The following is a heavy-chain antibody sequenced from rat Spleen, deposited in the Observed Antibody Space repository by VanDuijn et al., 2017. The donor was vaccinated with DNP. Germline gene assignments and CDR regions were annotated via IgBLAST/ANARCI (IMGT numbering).Heavy chain of an antibody. CDR1: GFTFSDHN. V-gene: IGHV5-7*01. J-gene: IGHJ2*01. D-gene: IGHD1-4*01. CDR3: AGRPPPTRGPFDY. Sequence: EVQLVESGGGLVQPGRSLILSCTASGFTFSDHNMAWVRQAPKKGLEWVATISYDGSSTYYRDSVKGRFIISRNNAKSTLYLKMDSLRSDDTATYYCAGRPPPTRGPFDYWGQGIMVTVSS. CDR2: ISYDGSST.